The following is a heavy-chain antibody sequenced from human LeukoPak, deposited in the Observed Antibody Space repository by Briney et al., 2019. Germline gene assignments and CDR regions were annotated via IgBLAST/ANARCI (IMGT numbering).Heavy chain of an antibody. CDR1: GGSISSGDYY. CDR3: ARDPAVAGTIDAFDI. CDR2: IYYSGST. V-gene: IGHV4-30-4*08. J-gene: IGHJ3*02. Sequence: SETLSLTCTVSGGSISSGDYYWSWIHQPLGKGLEWIGYIYYSGSTYYNPSLKSRVTISVDTSKNQFSLKLSSVTAADTAVYYCARDPAVAGTIDAFDIWGQGTMVTVSS. D-gene: IGHD6-19*01.